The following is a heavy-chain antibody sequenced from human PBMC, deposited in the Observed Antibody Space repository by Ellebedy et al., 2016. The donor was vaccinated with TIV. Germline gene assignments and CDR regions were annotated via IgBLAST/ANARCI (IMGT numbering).Heavy chain of an antibody. J-gene: IGHJ3*02. CDR3: AKDNYGVFSDDAFDI. Sequence: PGGSLRLSCAASGFTFSSYAMSWVRQAPGKGLERVSAISGSCGSTYYADSVKGRFTISRDNSKNTLYLQMNSLRAEDTAVYDCAKDNYGVFSDDAFDIWGQGTMVTVSS. CDR1: GFTFSSYA. D-gene: IGHD4-17*01. V-gene: IGHV3-23*01. CDR2: ISGSCGST.